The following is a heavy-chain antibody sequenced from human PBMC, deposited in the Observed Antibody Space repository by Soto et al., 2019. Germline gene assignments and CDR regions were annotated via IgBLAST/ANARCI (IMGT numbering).Heavy chain of an antibody. CDR2: INRSEDT. CDR1: GESFTGYY. V-gene: IGHV4-34*01. D-gene: IGHD2-2*01. J-gene: IGHJ3*02. Sequence: SETLSLTCAVYGESFTGYYWNWLRQTPGKGLEWIGEINRSEDTNYTPSLKSRVTISVDTSKKKFSLTLSSVTAADTAVYYCARGRRSLTRVIADAMGGFDNWGQGTMVTVS. CDR3: ARGRRSLTRVIADAMGGFDN.